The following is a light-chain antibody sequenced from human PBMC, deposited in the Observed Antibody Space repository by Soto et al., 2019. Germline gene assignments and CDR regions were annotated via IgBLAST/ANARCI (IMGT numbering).Light chain of an antibody. CDR3: QQYNNWRT. J-gene: IGKJ5*01. V-gene: IGKV3-15*01. Sequence: EIVLTQSPTTLCVSPGERATLSCRASQFIDNNLAWYQQKPGQAPRLLIYDASTRATGIPARFRGSGSGTEFTLTVNSLQSEDFAFYYCQQYNNWRTFGQGTRLEIK. CDR2: DAS. CDR1: QFIDNN.